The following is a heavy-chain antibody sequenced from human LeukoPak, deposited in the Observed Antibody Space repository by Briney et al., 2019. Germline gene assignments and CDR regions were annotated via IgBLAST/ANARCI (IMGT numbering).Heavy chain of an antibody. J-gene: IGHJ4*02. CDR1: GGSFSGYY. D-gene: IGHD3-22*01. CDR2: INHSGST. CDR3: ASHYYDSSGPIFGY. V-gene: IGHV4-34*01. Sequence: SETLSLTCAVYGGSFSGYYWSWIRQPPGKGLEWIGEINHSGSTNYNPSLKSRVTISVDTSKNQFSLKLSSVTAADTAVYYCASHYYDSSGPIFGYWGQGTLVTVSS.